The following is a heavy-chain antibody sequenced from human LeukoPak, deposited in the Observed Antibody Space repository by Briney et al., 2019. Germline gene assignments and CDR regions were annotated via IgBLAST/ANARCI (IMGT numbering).Heavy chain of an antibody. CDR3: ARDPYHDSSGYYGRHIEYGMDV. Sequence: ASVKVSCKASGYTFTGYYMHWVRQAPGQGLEWMGWINPNSGGTNYAQKFQGRVTMTRDTSISTAYMELSGLRSDDTAVYYCARDPYHDSSGYYGRHIEYGMDVWGQGTTVTVSS. CDR1: GYTFTGYY. J-gene: IGHJ6*02. D-gene: IGHD3-22*01. V-gene: IGHV1-2*02. CDR2: INPNSGGT.